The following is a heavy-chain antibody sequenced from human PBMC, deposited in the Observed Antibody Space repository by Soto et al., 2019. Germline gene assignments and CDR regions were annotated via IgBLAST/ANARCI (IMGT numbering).Heavy chain of an antibody. J-gene: IGHJ4*02. CDR1: GGSISRGGYF. Sequence: QVQLQEAGPGLVKPSQTLSLTCTVYGGSISRGGYFWNWIRQHPGKGLEWIGSIYYSGVTYYNPSLNSRVTISVDTSTNQFSLRLSSVTAAYTAVYYCAREPSIWGPGTLVTVSS. CDR2: IYYSGVT. V-gene: IGHV4-31*03. CDR3: AREPSI.